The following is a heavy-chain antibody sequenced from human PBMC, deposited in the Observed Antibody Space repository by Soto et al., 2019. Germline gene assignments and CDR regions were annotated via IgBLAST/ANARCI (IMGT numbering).Heavy chain of an antibody. V-gene: IGHV4-59*01. CDR3: ARVHRVSSWYVFDY. D-gene: IGHD6-13*01. J-gene: IGHJ4*02. CDR2: IYYSGST. CDR1: GGSISSYY. Sequence: QVQLQESGPGLVKPSETLSLTCTVSGGSISSYYWSWIRQPPGKGLEWIGYIYYSGSTNYNPSLESRVTISVDTSKNQFSLKLSSVTAADTAVYYCARVHRVSSWYVFDYWGQGTLVTVSS.